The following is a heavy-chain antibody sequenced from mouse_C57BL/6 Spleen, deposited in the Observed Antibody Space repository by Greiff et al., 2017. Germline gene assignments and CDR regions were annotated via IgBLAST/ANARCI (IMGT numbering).Heavy chain of an antibody. D-gene: IGHD1-1*01. Sequence: VKLVESGPGLVAPSQSLSITCTVSGFSLTSYGVHWVRQPPGKGLEWLVVIWSDGGTTYNSALNSRLSISKDNSKSQVFLKMNSLQTDATAMYYCARHDDTTVGGLAYWGQGTLVTVSA. V-gene: IGHV2-6-1*01. CDR2: IWSDGGT. CDR1: GFSLTSYG. CDR3: ARHDDTTVGGLAY. J-gene: IGHJ3*01.